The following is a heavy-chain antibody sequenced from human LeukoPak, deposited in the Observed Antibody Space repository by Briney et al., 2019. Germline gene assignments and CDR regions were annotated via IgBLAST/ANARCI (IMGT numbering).Heavy chain of an antibody. V-gene: IGHV1-18*04. CDR1: GYTFTIFG. D-gene: IGHD6-19*01. Sequence: ASVKVSCKASGYTFTIFGISWVRQAPGQGLEWIGWISGYNGHTKYAQNLQGRVTMTTDTSTSTAYMELRSLRSDDTAVYYCVRDRGDNAGWIFFDYWGQGTLVTVSS. CDR3: VRDRGDNAGWIFFDY. CDR2: ISGYNGHT. J-gene: IGHJ4*02.